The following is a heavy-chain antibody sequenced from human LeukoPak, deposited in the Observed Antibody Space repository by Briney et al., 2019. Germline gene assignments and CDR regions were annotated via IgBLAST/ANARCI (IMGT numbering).Heavy chain of an antibody. D-gene: IGHD2-8*01. CDR1: GYTFTSYY. CDR2: INPSGGST. J-gene: IGHJ6*02. V-gene: IGHV1-46*01. Sequence: ASVKVSCKASGYTFTSYYTHWVRQAPGQGLEWMGIINPSGGSTSYAQKFQGRVTMTRDTSTSTVYMELSSLRSEDTAVYYCARDRSMYRRIIPNYYYYYGMDVWGQGTTVTVSS. CDR3: ARDRSMYRRIIPNYYYYYGMDV.